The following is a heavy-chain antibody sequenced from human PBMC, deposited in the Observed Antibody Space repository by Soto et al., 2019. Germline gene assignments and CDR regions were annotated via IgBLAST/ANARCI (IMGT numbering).Heavy chain of an antibody. D-gene: IGHD2-2*01. J-gene: IGHJ3*02. V-gene: IGHV1-24*01. CDR1: GYTLTELS. Sequence: ASVKVSCKVSGYTLTELSMHWVRQAPGKGLEWMGGFDPEDGETIYAQKFQGRVTMTEDTSTDTAYMELSSLRSEDTAVYYCATDGGVVVPAAMYAFDIWGQGTMITVSS. CDR3: ATDGGVVVPAAMYAFDI. CDR2: FDPEDGET.